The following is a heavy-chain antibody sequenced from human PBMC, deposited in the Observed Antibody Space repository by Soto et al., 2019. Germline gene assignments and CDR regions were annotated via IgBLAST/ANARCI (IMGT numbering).Heavy chain of an antibody. J-gene: IGHJ4*02. D-gene: IGHD1-26*01. CDR2: IYYTGTT. CDR1: GGSISGGGFY. Sequence: QVQLQELGPGLVKPSQTLSLTCTVSGGSISGGGFYWSWIRQHPGKVLEWIGYIYYTGTTYYNPSLRSRVPMGVDTSKNQFALELSSVSAADTAVYHCARAPLPPSRRPADLFDHWGQGTRVAVSS. V-gene: IGHV4-31*03. CDR3: ARAPLPPSRRPADLFDH.